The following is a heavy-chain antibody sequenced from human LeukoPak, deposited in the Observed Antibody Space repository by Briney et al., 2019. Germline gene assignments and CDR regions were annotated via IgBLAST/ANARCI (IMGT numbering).Heavy chain of an antibody. V-gene: IGHV3-66*01. CDR3: ARIGNSGYYSY. CDR2: TYSDGST. Sequence: PGGSLRLSCAASGFTVSSNYMSWVRQAPGTGLEWVSVTYSDGSTYYADSVRGRFTISRDSSKNTLYLQMNSLRAEDTAVYYCARIGNSGYYSYWGQGTLVTVSS. D-gene: IGHD3-22*01. J-gene: IGHJ4*02. CDR1: GFTVSSNY.